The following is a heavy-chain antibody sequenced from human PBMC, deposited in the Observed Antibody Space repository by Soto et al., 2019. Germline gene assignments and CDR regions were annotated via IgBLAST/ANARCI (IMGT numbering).Heavy chain of an antibody. CDR2: ISAYNGNT. CDR1: GYTFTSYG. CDR3: ARVRVVVATPDYYYGMDV. J-gene: IGHJ6*02. V-gene: IGHV1-18*01. D-gene: IGHD2-15*01. Sequence: ASVKVSCKASGYTFTSYGISWVRHAPGQGLEWMGWISAYNGNTNYAQKLQGRVTMTTDTSTSTAYMELRSLRSDDTAVYYCARVRVVVATPDYYYGMDVWGQGTTVTVSS.